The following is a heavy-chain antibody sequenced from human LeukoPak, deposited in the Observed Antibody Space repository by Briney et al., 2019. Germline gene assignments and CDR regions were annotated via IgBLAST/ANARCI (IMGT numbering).Heavy chain of an antibody. V-gene: IGHV1-2*02. CDR1: GYTFTGYY. CDR3: ARAIYIGVDYYYYGMDV. J-gene: IGHJ6*02. CDR2: INPNSGGT. Sequence: GASVKVSCKASGYTFTGYYMHWVRQAPGQGLEWIGWINPNSGGTNYAQKFQGRVTMTRDTSISTAYMELSRLRSDDTAVYYCARAIYIGVDYYYYGMDVWGQGTTVTVSS. D-gene: IGHD3-10*01.